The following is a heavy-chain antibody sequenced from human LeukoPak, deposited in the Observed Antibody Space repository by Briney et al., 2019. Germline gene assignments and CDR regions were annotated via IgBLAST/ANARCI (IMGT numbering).Heavy chain of an antibody. Sequence: GGSLKLSCAASGFTFSNYGMHWVRQAPGKGLEWVALIWYDGRTKFHADSVKGRFTISRDNSKNTLFLQMDSLRDEDTAVYYCSREWGRIAVAGGPGYWGQGTRVTVSS. CDR1: GFTFSNYG. D-gene: IGHD6-19*01. CDR2: IWYDGRTK. CDR3: SREWGRIAVAGGPGY. J-gene: IGHJ4*02. V-gene: IGHV3-33*01.